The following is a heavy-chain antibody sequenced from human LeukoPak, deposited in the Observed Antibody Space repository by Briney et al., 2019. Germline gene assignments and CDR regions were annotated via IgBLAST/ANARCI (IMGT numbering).Heavy chain of an antibody. Sequence: GGSLRLSCAASGFTFSSNYMSWVRQAPGKGLEWVSVIYSGGSTYYSDSVKGRFTISRDNSKNTLYLQMNSLRAEDTAVYYCARDGITGTRGAFDIWGQGTMVTVSS. D-gene: IGHD1-20*01. J-gene: IGHJ3*02. CDR1: GFTFSSNY. CDR2: IYSGGST. V-gene: IGHV3-53*01. CDR3: ARDGITGTRGAFDI.